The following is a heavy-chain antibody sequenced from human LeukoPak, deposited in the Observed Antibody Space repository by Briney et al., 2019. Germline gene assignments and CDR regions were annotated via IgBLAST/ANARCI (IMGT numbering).Heavy chain of an antibody. CDR2: INSDGSST. Sequence: PGGSLRLSCAASGFTFSNYEMHWVRQAPGKGLVWVSRINSDGSSTSYADSVKGRFTISRDNAKNTLYLQMNSLRAEDTAVYYCARDLYCSSTSCDGDYWGQGTLVTVSS. J-gene: IGHJ4*02. D-gene: IGHD2-2*01. CDR1: GFTFSNYE. CDR3: ARDLYCSSTSCDGDY. V-gene: IGHV3-74*01.